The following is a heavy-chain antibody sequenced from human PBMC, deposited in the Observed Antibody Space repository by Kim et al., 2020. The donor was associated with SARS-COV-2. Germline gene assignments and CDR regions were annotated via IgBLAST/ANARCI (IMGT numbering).Heavy chain of an antibody. J-gene: IGHJ6*02. Sequence: RFTISRDNAKNSLYLQMNSLRAEDTAVYYCARAKLPNGYLQLYYYYGMDVWGQGTTVTVSS. V-gene: IGHV3-11*06. CDR3: ARAKLPNGYLQLYYYYGMDV. D-gene: IGHD2-8*01.